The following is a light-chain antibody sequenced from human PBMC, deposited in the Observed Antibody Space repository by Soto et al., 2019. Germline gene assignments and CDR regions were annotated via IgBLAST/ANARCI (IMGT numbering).Light chain of an antibody. Sequence: QSALTQPPSASGSPGQSVTISCTGTSSDVGGYDYVSWYQQHPGKAPKLMIYEVTIRPSGVSDRFSGSKSGNTASLTVSGLQAEDEADYYCSSYTGGNPSYVFGTGTKLTFL. CDR3: SSYTGGNPSYV. CDR2: EVT. J-gene: IGLJ1*01. CDR1: SSDVGGYDY. V-gene: IGLV2-8*01.